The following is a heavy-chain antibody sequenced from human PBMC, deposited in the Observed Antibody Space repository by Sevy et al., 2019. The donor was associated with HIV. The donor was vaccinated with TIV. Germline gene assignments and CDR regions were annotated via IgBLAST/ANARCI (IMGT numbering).Heavy chain of an antibody. CDR2: IKIDGSEK. J-gene: IGHJ3*02. Sequence: GGSLRLSCAASGFTFSSYWMHWVRQAPGKGLEWVANIKIDGSEKHYVDSVEGRFTISRDNSKNSLYLQMNSLRAQDTAVYYCARGSPGPHDAFDIWGQGTMVTVSS. CDR3: ARGSPGPHDAFDI. V-gene: IGHV3-7*01. CDR1: GFTFSSYW. D-gene: IGHD2-15*01.